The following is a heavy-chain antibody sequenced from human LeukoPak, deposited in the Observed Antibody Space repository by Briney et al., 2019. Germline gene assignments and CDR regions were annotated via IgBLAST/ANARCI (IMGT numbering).Heavy chain of an antibody. V-gene: IGHV4-39*07. D-gene: IGHD6-19*01. CDR2: IYYSGST. J-gene: IGHJ4*02. Sequence: SETLSLTCTVSGGSISSSSYYWGWIRQPAGKGLEWIGSIYYSGSTYYNPSLKSRVTISVDTSKNQFSLKLSSVTAADTAVYYCARVFQQWLGSAPIDYWGQGTLVTVSS. CDR1: GGSISSSSYY. CDR3: ARVFQQWLGSAPIDY.